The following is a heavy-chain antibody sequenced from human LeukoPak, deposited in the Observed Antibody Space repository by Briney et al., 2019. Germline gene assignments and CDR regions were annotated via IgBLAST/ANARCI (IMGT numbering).Heavy chain of an antibody. J-gene: IGHJ3*02. CDR2: ISSSGSTI. D-gene: IGHD4-23*01. CDR1: GFTFSSYE. V-gene: IGHV3-48*03. Sequence: PGGSLRLSCAASGFTFSSYEMNWVRQAPGKGLEWVSYISSSGSTIYYADSVKGRFTISRDSAKNSLYLQMNSLRAEDTAVYYCARAGDYGGNSDAFDIWGQGTMVTVSS. CDR3: ARAGDYGGNSDAFDI.